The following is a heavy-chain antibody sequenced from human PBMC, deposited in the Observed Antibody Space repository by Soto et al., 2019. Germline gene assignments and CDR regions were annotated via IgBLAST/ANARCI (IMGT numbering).Heavy chain of an antibody. J-gene: IGHJ6*02. CDR3: ARVDNWSDLPYYYYGMDV. CDR1: GGSISSGDYY. CDR2: IYYSGST. D-gene: IGHD1-1*01. Sequence: QVQLQESGPGLVKPSQILSLTCTVSGGSISSGDYYWSWIRQPPGKGLEWIGYIYYSGSTYYNPSLKSRVTISVDTSKNQFSLKLNSVTAADTAVYYCARVDNWSDLPYYYYGMDVWGQGTTVTVSS. V-gene: IGHV4-30-4*01.